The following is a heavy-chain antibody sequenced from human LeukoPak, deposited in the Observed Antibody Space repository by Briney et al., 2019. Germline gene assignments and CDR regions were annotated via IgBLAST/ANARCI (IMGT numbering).Heavy chain of an antibody. Sequence: GGSLRLSCAASGXTFDDYGMSWVRQAPGKGLEWVSGINWNGGSTGYADSVKGRFTISRDNAKNSLYLQMNSLRAEDTALYYCARSNYYDSSGYLDYWGQGTLVTVSS. CDR3: ARSNYYDSSGYLDY. V-gene: IGHV3-20*04. J-gene: IGHJ4*02. CDR1: GXTFDDYG. D-gene: IGHD3-22*01. CDR2: INWNGGST.